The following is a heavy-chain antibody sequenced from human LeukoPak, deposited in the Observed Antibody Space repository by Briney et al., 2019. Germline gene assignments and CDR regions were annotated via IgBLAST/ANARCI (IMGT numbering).Heavy chain of an antibody. CDR2: IYTSGST. CDR1: GDSISSYY. V-gene: IGHV4-4*09. D-gene: IGHD3-3*01. Sequence: SETLSLTCTVSGDSISSYYWSWTRQPPGKGLEWIGYIYTSGSTNYNPSLKSRVTISVDTSKNQFSLKLSSVTAADTAVYYCARHPHYDFWSGYVSWFDPWGQGTPVTVSS. J-gene: IGHJ5*02. CDR3: ARHPHYDFWSGYVSWFDP.